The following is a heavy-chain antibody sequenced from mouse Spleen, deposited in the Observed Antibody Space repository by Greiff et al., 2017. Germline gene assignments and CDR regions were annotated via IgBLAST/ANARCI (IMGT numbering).Heavy chain of an antibody. CDR2: IDPSDSYT. CDR1: GYTFTSYW. CDR3: ARLTGPRGWLAY. D-gene: IGHD4-1*01. V-gene: IGHV1-69*01. J-gene: IGHJ3*01. Sequence: QVQLQQPGAELVMPGASVKLSCKASGYTFTSYWMHWVKQRPGQGLEWIGEIDPSDSYTNYNQKFKGKATLTVDKSSSTAYMQLSSLTSEDSAVYYCARLTGPRGWLAYWGQGTLVTVSA.